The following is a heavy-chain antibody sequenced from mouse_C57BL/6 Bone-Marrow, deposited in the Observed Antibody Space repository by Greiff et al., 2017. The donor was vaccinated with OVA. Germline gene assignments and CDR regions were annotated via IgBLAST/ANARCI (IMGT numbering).Heavy chain of an antibody. CDR2: IYPGNSDT. D-gene: IGHD2-3*01. CDR1: GYTFTSYW. CDR3: TRRIYDGYWAWFAY. J-gene: IGHJ3*01. V-gene: IGHV1-5*01. Sequence: EVQLQQSGTVLARPGASAKMSCKTSGYTFTSYWMHWVKQRPGQGLEWIGAIYPGNSDTSYNQKFKGKAKLTAVTSASTAYMELSSLTNEDSAVYYCTRRIYDGYWAWFAYWGQGTLVTVSA.